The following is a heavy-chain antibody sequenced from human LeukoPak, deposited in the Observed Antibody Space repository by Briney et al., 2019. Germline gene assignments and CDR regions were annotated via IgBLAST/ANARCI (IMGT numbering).Heavy chain of an antibody. CDR3: ARQEYCGGGSCYTWFDP. J-gene: IGHJ5*02. CDR1: GYSINNYW. CDR2: IYPADSDI. D-gene: IGHD2-15*01. V-gene: IGHV5-51*01. Sequence: GDSLKISCKGTGYSINNYWIGWVRQMPGKGLEWMGIIYPADSDIRYSPSFQGQVTISADKSISTAYLQWSSLKASDTAMFYCARQEYCGGGSCYTWFDPWGQGTLVTVSS.